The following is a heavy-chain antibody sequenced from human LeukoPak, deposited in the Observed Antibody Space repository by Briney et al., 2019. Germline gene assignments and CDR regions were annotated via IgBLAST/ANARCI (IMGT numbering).Heavy chain of an antibody. CDR2: INPNSGGT. D-gene: IGHD6-19*01. V-gene: IGHV1-2*02. J-gene: IGHJ5*02. CDR1: GGTFSSYA. CDR3: ARDRGPAVARNWFDP. Sequence: GASVKVSCKASGGTFSSYAISWVRQAPGQGLEWMGWINPNSGGTNYAQKFQGRVTMTRDTSISTAYMELSRLRSDDTAVYYCARDRGPAVARNWFDPWGQGTLVTVSS.